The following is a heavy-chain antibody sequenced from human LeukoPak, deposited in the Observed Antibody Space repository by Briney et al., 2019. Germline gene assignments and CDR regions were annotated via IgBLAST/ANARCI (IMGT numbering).Heavy chain of an antibody. Sequence: GRSLRLSCAASGFTFDDYAMHWVRQAPGKGLEWVSGISWNSGSIGYADSVKGRFTISRDNAKNSLYLQMNSLRAEDTALYYCAEDKEEVLTPYFDYWGQGTLVTVSS. J-gene: IGHJ4*02. CDR2: ISWNSGSI. CDR3: AEDKEEVLTPYFDY. D-gene: IGHD4-23*01. CDR1: GFTFDDYA. V-gene: IGHV3-9*01.